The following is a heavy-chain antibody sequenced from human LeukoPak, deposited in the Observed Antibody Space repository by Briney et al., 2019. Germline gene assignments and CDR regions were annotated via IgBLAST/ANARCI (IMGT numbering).Heavy chain of an antibody. CDR3: LRDSGYGLDAFDI. V-gene: IGHV4-59*12. Sequence: SETLSLTCTVSGGSISSYYWSWIRQPPGKGLEWIGNIHYSGSTNYNPSLKSRVTISVDTSKNQFSLQLNSVTPDDSAVYYCLRDSGYGLDAFDIWDQGTMVTVSS. CDR2: IHYSGST. CDR1: GGSISSYY. J-gene: IGHJ3*02. D-gene: IGHD5-12*01.